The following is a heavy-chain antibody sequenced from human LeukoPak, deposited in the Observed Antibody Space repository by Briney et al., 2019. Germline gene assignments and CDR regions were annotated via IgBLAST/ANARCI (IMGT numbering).Heavy chain of an antibody. D-gene: IGHD3-10*01. J-gene: IGHJ4*02. V-gene: IGHV3-23*01. CDR2: ISGSGGST. CDR3: ATMGSGTLDY. Sequence: GGSLRLSCAASGFTFSSNAMSWVRQAPGKGLDWVSAISGSGGSTYYADSVKGRFTISRDNSKKTLYLQMNSLRAEDTAVYYCATMGSGTLDYWGQGTLVTVSS. CDR1: GFTFSSNA.